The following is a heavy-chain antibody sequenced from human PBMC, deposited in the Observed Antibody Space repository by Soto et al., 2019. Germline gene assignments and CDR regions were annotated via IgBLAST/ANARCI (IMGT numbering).Heavy chain of an antibody. Sequence: VGSLRLSCAASGFTFSSYAMSWVRQAPGKGLEWVSAISGSGGSTYYADSVKGRFTISRDNSKNTMYLQMNSLRAEDTALYYCAKGPNWNYPDYWGQGTLVTVSS. J-gene: IGHJ4*02. D-gene: IGHD1-7*01. CDR3: AKGPNWNYPDY. V-gene: IGHV3-23*01. CDR1: GFTFSSYA. CDR2: ISGSGGST.